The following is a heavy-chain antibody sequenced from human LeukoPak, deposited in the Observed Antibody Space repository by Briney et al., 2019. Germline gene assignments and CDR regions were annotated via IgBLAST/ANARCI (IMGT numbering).Heavy chain of an antibody. D-gene: IGHD5-12*01. Sequence: ASVKVSCMASGYTLTSYDISWVRQAPGQGLEWMGWISAYNGNTNYAQKLQGRVTMTTDTSTITAYMELSSLRSEDTAVYYCAPVGTDNAFDIWGQGTMVTVSS. CDR1: GYTLTSYD. V-gene: IGHV1-18*01. CDR3: APVGTDNAFDI. CDR2: ISAYNGNT. J-gene: IGHJ3*02.